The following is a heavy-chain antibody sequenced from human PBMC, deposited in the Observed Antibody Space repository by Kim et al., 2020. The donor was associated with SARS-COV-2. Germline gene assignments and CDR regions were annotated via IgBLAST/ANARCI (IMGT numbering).Heavy chain of an antibody. D-gene: IGHD3-10*01. CDR2: IMSDGTGT. Sequence: GGSLRLSFAASGFRFSENWMNWVRQAPGKGLMWVSRIMSDGTGTIYADSVRGRFTISRDNAKNTLFLQMDSLRVEDTAVYYCGRDYYGSIDYWGQGTLVTVSA. CDR1: GFRFSENW. J-gene: IGHJ4*02. CDR3: GRDYYGSIDY. V-gene: IGHV3-74*01.